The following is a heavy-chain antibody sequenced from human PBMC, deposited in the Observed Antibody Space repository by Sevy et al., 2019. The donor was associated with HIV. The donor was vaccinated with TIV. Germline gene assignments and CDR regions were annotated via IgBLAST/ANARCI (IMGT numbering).Heavy chain of an antibody. CDR1: GGTFSSYG. D-gene: IGHD6-19*01. CDR3: ARGGGSGWYYFDY. V-gene: IGHV1-69*13. Sequence: ASVKVSCKASGGTFSSYGIIWVRQAPGQGLEWMGGIIPILGTVNYAQKFQGRVTITADESTKTAYMELSSLRSEDTAVYYCARGGGSGWYYFDYWGQETLVTVSS. J-gene: IGHJ4*02. CDR2: IIPILGTV.